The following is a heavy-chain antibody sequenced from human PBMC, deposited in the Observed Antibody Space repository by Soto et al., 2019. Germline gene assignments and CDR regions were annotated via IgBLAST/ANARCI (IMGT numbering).Heavy chain of an antibody. J-gene: IGHJ6*02. V-gene: IGHV1-69*01. D-gene: IGHD2-15*01. Sequence: QVQLVQSGAEVKKPGSSVKVSCKAPGGTFSSYAISWVRQAPGQGLEWMGGIIPIFGTANYAQNFQGRVTNTADESTGTGFMGLSTLKSEDKAVYYCARSQGGSSSLDIYYYYYYGMDVWGQGTTVTVSS. CDR2: IIPIFGTA. CDR3: ARSQGGSSSLDIYYYYYYGMDV. CDR1: GGTFSSYA.